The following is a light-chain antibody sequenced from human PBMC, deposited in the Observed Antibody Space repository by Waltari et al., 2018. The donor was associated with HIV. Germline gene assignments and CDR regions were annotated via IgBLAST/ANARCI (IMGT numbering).Light chain of an antibody. Sequence: IQMPQSPSTLPALVEDRASITCRASQSISSWLAWYQQKPGKAPKLLIYKPSSLESGVPSRFSGSGSGTEFSLTISSLQPDDFATYYCQQYNSGKPSGQGAKRVVK. J-gene: IGKJ2*01. CDR2: KPS. CDR1: QSISSW. V-gene: IGKV1-5*03. CDR3: QQYNSGKP.